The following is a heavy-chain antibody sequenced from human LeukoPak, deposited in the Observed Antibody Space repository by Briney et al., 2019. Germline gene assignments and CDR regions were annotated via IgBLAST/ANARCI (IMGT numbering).Heavy chain of an antibody. CDR1: GFIFSDYS. V-gene: IGHV3-7*01. CDR3: ARDVSLGFWSGYSDY. D-gene: IGHD3-3*01. J-gene: IGHJ4*01. CDR2: LDQGGSDD. Sequence: TGGSLRLSCAASGFIFSDYSMTWVRQAPGKGLERVANLDQGGSDDFYLDSVRGRFIISRDNARNSLYLQMNGLRVEDTAVYYCARDVSLGFWSGYSDYWGHGTLVAVAS.